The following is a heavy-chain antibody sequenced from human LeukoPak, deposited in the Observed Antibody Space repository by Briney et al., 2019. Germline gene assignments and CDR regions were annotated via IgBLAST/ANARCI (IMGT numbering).Heavy chain of an antibody. J-gene: IGHJ4*02. Sequence: GGSLRLSCAASGFTFSSYAMHWVRQAPGKGLEWVAVISYDGSSKYYADSVKGRFTISRDNSKNTLYLQMNGLRAEDTAVYYCARTVTTSHYFDYWGQGTLVTVSS. CDR1: GFTFSSYA. CDR3: ARTVTTSHYFDY. D-gene: IGHD4-17*01. CDR2: ISYDGSSK. V-gene: IGHV3-30-3*01.